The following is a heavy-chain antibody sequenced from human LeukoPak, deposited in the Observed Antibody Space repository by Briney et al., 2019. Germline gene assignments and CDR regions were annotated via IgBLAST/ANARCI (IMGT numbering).Heavy chain of an antibody. V-gene: IGHV4-31*03. Sequence: SQTLSLTCTVSGGSISSGGYYWSWIRQHPGKGLEWIGYIYYSGSTYYNPSLKSRVTISVDTSKYQFSLKLSSVTAADTAVYYCAREITMVRGVIHNYFDYWGQGTLVTVSS. CDR1: GGSISSGGYY. J-gene: IGHJ4*02. D-gene: IGHD3-10*01. CDR3: AREITMVRGVIHNYFDY. CDR2: IYYSGST.